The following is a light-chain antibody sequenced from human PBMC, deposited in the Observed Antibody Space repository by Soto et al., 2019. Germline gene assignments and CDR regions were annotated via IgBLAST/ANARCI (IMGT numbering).Light chain of an antibody. J-gene: IGKJ5*01. CDR2: DAS. CDR1: QSISNY. CDR3: QQRSNWPPSIT. Sequence: EIVWTQSPVTLSLSPGQGAALSCRASQSISNYLAWYQQKPGQAPRLLIYDASNRATGTPARFSGSGSGTDFTLNISSLEPEDFAVYYCQQRSNWPPSITVGQGTQVDIK. V-gene: IGKV3-11*01.